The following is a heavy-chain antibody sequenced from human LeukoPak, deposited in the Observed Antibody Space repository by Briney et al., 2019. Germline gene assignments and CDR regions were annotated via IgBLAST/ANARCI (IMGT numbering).Heavy chain of an antibody. J-gene: IGHJ4*02. Sequence: GGSLRLSCAASGFTFSDYYMSWIRQAPGKGLEWVSYISSSGSTIYYADSVKGRFTISRDNAKNSLYLQMNSLRAEDTAVYYCYASYYDSSSYSNYWGQGTLVTVSS. V-gene: IGHV3-11*01. CDR2: ISSSGSTI. CDR3: YASYYDSSSYSNY. CDR1: GFTFSDYY. D-gene: IGHD3-22*01.